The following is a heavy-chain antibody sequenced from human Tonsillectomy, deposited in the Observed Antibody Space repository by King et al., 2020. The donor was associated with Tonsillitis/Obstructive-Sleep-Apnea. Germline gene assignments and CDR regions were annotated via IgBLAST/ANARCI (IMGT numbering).Heavy chain of an antibody. J-gene: IGHJ6*03. V-gene: IGHV3-43*02. Sequence: VQLVESGGGVVQPGGSLRLSCAASGFTFDDYAMHWARQAPGKGLEWVSLISADGGSTYYADSVKGRFTISRDNSKNSLYLQMSSLRTEDTALYYCAKDMGFFDYYLDVWGKGTTVTVSS. CDR2: ISADGGST. CDR3: AKDMGFFDYYLDV. CDR1: GFTFDDYA.